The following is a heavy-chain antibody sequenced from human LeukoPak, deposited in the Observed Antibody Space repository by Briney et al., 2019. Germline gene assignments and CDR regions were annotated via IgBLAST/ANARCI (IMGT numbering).Heavy chain of an antibody. CDR2: IYHSGST. CDR1: GGSISSSNW. CDR3: ARAPGYSSSWYLSNWFDP. Sequence: PSGTLSLTCAVSGGSISSSNWWSWVRPPPGKGLEWIGEIYHSGSTNYNPSLKSRVTISVDKSKNQFSLKLSSVTAADTAVYYCARAPGYSSSWYLSNWFDPWGQGTLVTVSS. J-gene: IGHJ5*02. D-gene: IGHD6-13*01. V-gene: IGHV4-4*02.